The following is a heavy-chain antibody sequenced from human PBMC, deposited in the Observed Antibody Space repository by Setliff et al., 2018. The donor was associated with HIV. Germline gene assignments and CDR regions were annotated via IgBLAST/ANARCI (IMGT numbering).Heavy chain of an antibody. Sequence: ASVKVSCKTSGFIFTDYHIHWVRQAPGQGLEWMGRFNPNSGVTNSPQKFQGRVTITRDTSASTAYMELSSLTSQDTAVYYCARERATGKPPLLNWYFDLWGRGTLVTVSS. V-gene: IGHV1-2*06. J-gene: IGHJ2*01. CDR2: FNPNSGVT. CDR3: ARERATGKPPLLNWYFDL. CDR1: GFIFTDYH. D-gene: IGHD1-1*01.